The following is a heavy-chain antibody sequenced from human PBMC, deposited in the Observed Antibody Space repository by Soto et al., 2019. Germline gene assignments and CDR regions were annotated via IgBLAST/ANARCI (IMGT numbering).Heavy chain of an antibody. Sequence: GALRLSCAASGFTFSSYAMSWVRQAPGKGLEWVSAISGSGGSTYYADSVKGRFTISRDNSKNTLYLQMNSLRAEDTAVYYCAKVWREYYYYYMDVWGKGTTVTVSS. CDR2: ISGSGGST. J-gene: IGHJ6*03. D-gene: IGHD3-16*01. CDR3: AKVWREYYYYYMDV. V-gene: IGHV3-23*01. CDR1: GFTFSSYA.